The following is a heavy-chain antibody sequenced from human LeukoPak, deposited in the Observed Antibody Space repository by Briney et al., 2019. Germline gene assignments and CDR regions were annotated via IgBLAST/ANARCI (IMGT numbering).Heavy chain of an antibody. J-gene: IGHJ2*01. CDR3: ARASLSYWYFDL. D-gene: IGHD3-16*01. CDR1: GFTFSSYS. V-gene: IGHV3-21*01. Sequence: NPGGSLRLSCAASGFTFSSYSMNWVRQAPGKGLEWVSSIHSSSSYIYYADSVKGRFTISRDNAKNSLYLQMNSLRAEDTAVYYCARASLSYWYFDLWGRGTLVTVSS. CDR2: IHSSSSYI.